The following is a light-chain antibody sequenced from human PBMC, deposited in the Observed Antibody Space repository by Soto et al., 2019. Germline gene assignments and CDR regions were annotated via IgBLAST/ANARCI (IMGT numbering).Light chain of an antibody. CDR2: GAS. J-gene: IGKJ1*01. CDR1: QSLRTGY. CDR3: QQYDSSPRT. Sequence: ELVLTQSPGTLSLSPGERATLSCRASQSLRTGYLAWYQQKPGQAPRLLISGASSRAADIPDRFSGSGSGTDFTLTINGLEPEDFAVYYCQQYDSSPRTFGQGTKVDIK. V-gene: IGKV3-20*01.